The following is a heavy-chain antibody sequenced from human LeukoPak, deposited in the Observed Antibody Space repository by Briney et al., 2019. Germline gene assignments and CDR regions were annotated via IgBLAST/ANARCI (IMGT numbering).Heavy chain of an antibody. J-gene: IGHJ4*02. CDR1: GYTFTSYD. CDR3: ARVELSGYQSN. Sequence: GASAKVSCKASGYTFTSYDINWVRQATGQGLEWMGGIIPIFGTANYAQKFQGRVTITADESTSTAYMELSSLRSEDTAVYYCARVELSGYQSNWGQGTLVTVSS. V-gene: IGHV1-69*13. D-gene: IGHD5-12*01. CDR2: IIPIFGTA.